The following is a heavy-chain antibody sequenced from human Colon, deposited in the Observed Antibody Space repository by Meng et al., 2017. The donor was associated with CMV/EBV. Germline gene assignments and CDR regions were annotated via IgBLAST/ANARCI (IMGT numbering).Heavy chain of an antibody. V-gene: IGHV4-39*07. CDR1: GDSISNTEYF. J-gene: IGHJ4*02. D-gene: IGHD3-3*01. Sequence: SETLSLTCSVSGDSISNTEYFWAWIRQPPGKGLEWIGTFYQSGRTYLKPSLKSRVTISVDTSKNQVSLNVTSVTAADTAVYYCARQKGRTVFGVLIPAYFDGRGQGTLVTVSS. CDR3: ARQKGRTVFGVLIPAYFDG. CDR2: FYQSGRT.